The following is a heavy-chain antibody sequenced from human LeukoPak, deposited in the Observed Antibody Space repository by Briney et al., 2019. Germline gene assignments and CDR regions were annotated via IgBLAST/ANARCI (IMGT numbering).Heavy chain of an antibody. V-gene: IGHV3-30-3*01. J-gene: IGHJ3*02. D-gene: IGHD3-22*01. CDR2: ISYDGSNK. CDR1: GFTFSSYA. CDR3: ARDRVINEIGAFDI. Sequence: PGRSLRLSCAASGFTFSSYAMHWVRQAPGKGLEWVAVISYDGSNKYYADSVKGRFTISRDNSKNTLYLQMNSLRAEDTAVYYCARDRVINEIGAFDIWGQGTMVTVSS.